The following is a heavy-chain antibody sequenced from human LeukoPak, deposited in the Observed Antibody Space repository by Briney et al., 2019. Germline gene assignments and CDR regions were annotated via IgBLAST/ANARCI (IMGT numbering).Heavy chain of an antibody. J-gene: IGHJ4*02. D-gene: IGHD4-17*01. CDR2: ISGSGGST. CDR3: AKDSGDYRGYFDY. CDR1: GFTFSSYA. V-gene: IGHV3-23*01. Sequence: PGGSLRLSCAASGFTFSSYAMSWVRQAPGKGLEWVSAISGSGGSTYCADSVKGRFTISRDNSKNTLYLQMNSLRAEDTAVYYCAKDSGDYRGYFDYWGQGTLVTVSS.